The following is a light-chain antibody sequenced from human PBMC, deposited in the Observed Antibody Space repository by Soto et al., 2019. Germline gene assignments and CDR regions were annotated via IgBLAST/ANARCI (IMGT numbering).Light chain of an antibody. CDR2: AAS. V-gene: IGKV1-39*01. CDR3: QRSYSTPRT. CDR1: QSISSY. J-gene: IGKJ1*01. Sequence: DIQMTQTPSSVSASVGGRVTITCRASQSISSYLNWYQQKPGKAPNLLIYAASSLQSGVPSRFSGSGSGTDFTLTIGSLQPEDFATYYCQRSYSTPRTFGQGTKVDIK.